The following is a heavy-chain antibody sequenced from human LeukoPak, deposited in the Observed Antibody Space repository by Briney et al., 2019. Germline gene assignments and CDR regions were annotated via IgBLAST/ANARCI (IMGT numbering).Heavy chain of an antibody. V-gene: IGHV1-69*05. CDR3: ARRSGYEEHWFDP. J-gene: IGHJ5*02. CDR1: GGTFSSYA. Sequence: ASVKVSCKASGGTFSSYAISWVRQAPGQGLEWMGGIIPIFGTANYAQKFQGRVTITTDESTSTAYMELSSLRSEDTAVYYCARRSGYEEHWFDPWGQGTLVTVSS. CDR2: IIPIFGTA. D-gene: IGHD5-12*01.